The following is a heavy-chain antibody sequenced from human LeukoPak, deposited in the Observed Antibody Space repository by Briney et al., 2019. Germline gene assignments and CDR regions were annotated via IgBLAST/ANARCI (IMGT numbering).Heavy chain of an antibody. J-gene: IGHJ4*02. CDR1: GYTFTGYY. D-gene: IGHD3-16*01. V-gene: IGHV1-2*02. CDR3: ARGALGERISGY. CDR2: INPDSGGT. Sequence: APVTVSCKASGYTFTGYYMHWVRQAPGQGLEWMGWINPDSGGTNYAQKFQGRVTMTRDTSISTAYMELSRLRSDDTAVYYCARGALGERISGYWGQGTLVTVSS.